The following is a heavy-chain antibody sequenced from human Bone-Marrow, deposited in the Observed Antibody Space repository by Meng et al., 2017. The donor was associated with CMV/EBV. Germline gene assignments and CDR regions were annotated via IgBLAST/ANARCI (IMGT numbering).Heavy chain of an antibody. CDR3: ARGSDSGNSFEYFDF. D-gene: IGHD4-23*01. Sequence: ASVKVSCKASGYTFTGNFIHWVRQAPGQGLEWMGWINPNSGGINLAQKFQGRVTMTRDTSFNTAYMDLRTLKSDDTAVYYCARGSDSGNSFEYFDFWGHGTLVTVSS. J-gene: IGHJ4*01. CDR1: GYTFTGNF. CDR2: INPNSGGI. V-gene: IGHV1-2*02.